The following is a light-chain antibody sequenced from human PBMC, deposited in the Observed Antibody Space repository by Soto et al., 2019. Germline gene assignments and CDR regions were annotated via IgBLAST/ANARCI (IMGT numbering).Light chain of an antibody. Sequence: DIVLTQSPGTLSLSPGERATLSCKTSEAILNNYLAWFQQKPGQPPRLLIYLASNRAAGVPNRLSVSGSGTDFTLTIIRPEPEDFAVYYCQHFGTPQWTVGQGTKVEI. J-gene: IGKJ1*01. CDR1: EAILNNY. V-gene: IGKV3-20*01. CDR2: LAS. CDR3: QHFGTPQWT.